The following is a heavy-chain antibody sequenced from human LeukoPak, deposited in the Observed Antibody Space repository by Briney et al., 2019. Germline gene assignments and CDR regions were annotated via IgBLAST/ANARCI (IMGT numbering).Heavy chain of an antibody. Sequence: GRSLRLSCAASGFTFSSYGMHWVRQAPGKGLEWVAVIWYDGSNKYHADSVKGRFTISRDNSKNTLYLQMNSLRAEDTAVYYCAREGIVVVPAATYYFDYWGQGTLVTVSS. J-gene: IGHJ4*02. CDR1: GFTFSSYG. V-gene: IGHV3-33*01. CDR2: IWYDGSNK. D-gene: IGHD2-2*01. CDR3: AREGIVVVPAATYYFDY.